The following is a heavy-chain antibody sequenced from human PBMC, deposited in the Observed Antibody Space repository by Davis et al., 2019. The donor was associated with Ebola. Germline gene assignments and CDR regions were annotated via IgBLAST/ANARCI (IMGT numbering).Heavy chain of an antibody. CDR1: GFTFSDYY. J-gene: IGHJ5*02. CDR2: ISGTGNTF. CDR3: ARESKRRFLEWLSLRQLDP. D-gene: IGHD3-3*01. V-gene: IGHV3-11*01. Sequence: GGSLRLSCAASGFTFSDYYMSWIRQAPGKGLECISYISGTGNTFYYADSVKGRFTISRDNTKTSLYLQMNSLRAEDTAVYYCARESKRRFLEWLSLRQLDPWGQGTLVTVSS.